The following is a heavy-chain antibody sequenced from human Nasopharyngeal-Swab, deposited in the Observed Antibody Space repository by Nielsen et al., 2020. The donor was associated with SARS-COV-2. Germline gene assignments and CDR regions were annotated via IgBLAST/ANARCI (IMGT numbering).Heavy chain of an antibody. CDR3: ASEPGGMAAPGKHFDP. V-gene: IGHV1-46*01. J-gene: IGHJ5*02. CDR1: VFSFIHYF. CDR2: ITPSGGAT. Sequence: ASVKVSCKASVFSFIHYFMHWVRQAPGQGLEWMGVITPSGGATNYARKFRGRVTMTRDPSTSTVYLDLSSLKSEDTAVYFCASEPGGMAAPGKHFDPWGQGTLVTVSS. D-gene: IGHD6-13*01.